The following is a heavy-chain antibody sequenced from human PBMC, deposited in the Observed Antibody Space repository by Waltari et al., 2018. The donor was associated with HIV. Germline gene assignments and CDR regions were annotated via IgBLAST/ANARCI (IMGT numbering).Heavy chain of an antibody. CDR2: ISRSSSSI. Sequence: EVQLVESGGGLVQPGGSLRLSCAASGFTFSNYTMNWVRQDPGKGLEWVSYISRSSSSIVYADSVKGRFTISRDNAKNSLYLQMNSLRVEDTAVYYCARDINGGWGYWGQGTLVTVAS. V-gene: IGHV3-48*01. D-gene: IGHD7-27*01. CDR3: ARDINGGWGY. CDR1: GFTFSNYT. J-gene: IGHJ4*02.